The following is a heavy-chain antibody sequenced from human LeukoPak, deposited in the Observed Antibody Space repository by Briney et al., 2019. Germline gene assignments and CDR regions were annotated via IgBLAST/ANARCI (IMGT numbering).Heavy chain of an antibody. CDR2: ISYDGSNK. CDR3: ARSLYCSSTSCFGDRLVYGMDV. J-gene: IGHJ6*04. V-gene: IGHV3-30*04. D-gene: IGHD2-2*01. Sequence: GGSLRLPCAASGFTLSSYAMHWVRQAPGKGLEWVADISYDGSNKYYADSVKGRFTISRDNSKNTLYLQMNSLRAENTAVYYCARSLYCSSTSCFGDRLVYGMDVWGKGTTVTVSS. CDR1: GFTLSSYA.